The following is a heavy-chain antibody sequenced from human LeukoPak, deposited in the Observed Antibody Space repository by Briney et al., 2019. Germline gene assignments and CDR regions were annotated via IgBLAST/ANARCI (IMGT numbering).Heavy chain of an antibody. Sequence: GGSLRLSCEGSGFTFSNYWMGWVRQAPGKGLQWVANIKTDGSEKYYVDSVKGRFTISRDNSKNTLYLQMNSLRAEDTAVYYCAKDRYPYGDYAYYFDYWGQGTLVTVSS. J-gene: IGHJ4*02. CDR2: IKTDGSEK. CDR3: AKDRYPYGDYAYYFDY. CDR1: GFTFSNYW. V-gene: IGHV3-7*03. D-gene: IGHD4-17*01.